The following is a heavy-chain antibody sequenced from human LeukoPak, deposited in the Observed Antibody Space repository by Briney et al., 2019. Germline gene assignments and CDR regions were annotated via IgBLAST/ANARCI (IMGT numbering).Heavy chain of an antibody. CDR1: GYTFTGYY. Sequence: ASVKASCKASGYTFTGYYMHGVRQAPGQGLEGMGWIHPNSGGTINAQKFQSRVTMTRDASISTARVEVNRLRSDETAGYYCARVDVVVGVSQDDYYGMDVWGQGTTVTVSS. J-gene: IGHJ6*02. CDR2: IHPNSGGT. V-gene: IGHV1-2*02. D-gene: IGHD2-15*01. CDR3: ARVDVVVGVSQDDYYGMDV.